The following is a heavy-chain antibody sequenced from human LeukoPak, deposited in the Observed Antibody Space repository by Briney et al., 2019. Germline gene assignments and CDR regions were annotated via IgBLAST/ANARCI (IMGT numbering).Heavy chain of an antibody. CDR1: GFTFSDYY. CDR2: INRDGSER. Sequence: GGSLRLSCAASGFTFSDYYMSWIRQAPGKGLEWVANINRDGSERYYVDSVKGRFTISRDDAKSSLYLQMNSLRAEDTAVYYCARRNAMDVWGQGTTVIVFS. V-gene: IGHV3-7*03. J-gene: IGHJ6*02. CDR3: ARRNAMDV.